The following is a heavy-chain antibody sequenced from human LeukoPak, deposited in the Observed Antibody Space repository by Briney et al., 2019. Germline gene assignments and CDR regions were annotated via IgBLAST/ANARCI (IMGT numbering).Heavy chain of an antibody. CDR1: GFILSSYW. V-gene: IGHV3-7*05. J-gene: IGHJ4*02. Sequence: PGGSLRLSCAASGFILSSYWMSWVRQAPGKGLEWVASIKEGRTETYSVASVKGRFTIYRDSAKQSLYLQMDSLRGEDTAVYYCARDSDRRSDCWGQGTLVTVSS. CDR3: ARDSDRRSDC. D-gene: IGHD3-22*01. CDR2: IKEGRTET.